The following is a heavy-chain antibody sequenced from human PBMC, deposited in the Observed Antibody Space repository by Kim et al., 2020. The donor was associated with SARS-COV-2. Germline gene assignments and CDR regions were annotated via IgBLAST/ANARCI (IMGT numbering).Heavy chain of an antibody. CDR2: IYYSGST. Sequence: SETLSLTCTVSGGSISSYYWSWIRQSPGQGLEWIGYIYYSGSTNYNPSLKSRVTISVDTSKNQFSLKLSSVTAADTAVHYCARYSSTWNRFDPWGQGTLVTVSS. CDR1: GGSISSYY. J-gene: IGHJ5*02. V-gene: IGHV4-59*08. D-gene: IGHD6-13*01. CDR3: ARYSSTWNRFDP.